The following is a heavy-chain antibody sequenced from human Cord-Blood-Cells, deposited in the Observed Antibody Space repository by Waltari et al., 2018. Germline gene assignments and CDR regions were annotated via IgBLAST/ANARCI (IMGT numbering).Heavy chain of an antibody. D-gene: IGHD7-27*01. V-gene: IGHV1-46*01. CDR2: INPMGGST. CDR3: ARGGPRTGDRGGPQYYFDY. CDR1: GYTFTSYY. J-gene: IGHJ4*02. Sequence: QAQLVPSGAAVKKPGASVKVSCKTSGYTFTSYYMHGVRQAPGQGLEWMGIINPMGGSTSYAQKFQGRVTMTRDTSTSTVYMELSSLRSEDTAVYYCARGGPRTGDRGGPQYYFDYWGQGTLVTVSS.